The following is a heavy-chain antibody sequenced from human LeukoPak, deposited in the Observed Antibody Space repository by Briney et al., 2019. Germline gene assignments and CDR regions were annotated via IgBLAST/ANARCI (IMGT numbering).Heavy chain of an antibody. CDR2: IYYSGST. CDR1: GGSISSYY. Sequence: SETLSLTCTVSGGSISSYYWSWIRQPPGKGLEWIGYIYYSGSTNYNPSLKSRVTISVDTSKNQFSLKLSSVTAADTAVYYCARDLRDSSGWSHRDYYYYYMDVWGKGTTFTVSS. J-gene: IGHJ6*03. CDR3: ARDLRDSSGWSHRDYYYYYMDV. V-gene: IGHV4-59*01. D-gene: IGHD6-19*01.